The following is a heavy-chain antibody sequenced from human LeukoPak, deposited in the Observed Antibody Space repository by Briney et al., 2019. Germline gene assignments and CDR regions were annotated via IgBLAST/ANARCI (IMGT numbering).Heavy chain of an antibody. Sequence: KASGTLSLTCAVSGGSISSSNWWSWVRQPPGKGLEWIGEIYHSGSTNYNPSLKSRVTISVDKSKNQFSLKLSSVTAADTAVYYCARDGGGSYSGDAFDIWGQGTMVTVSS. V-gene: IGHV4-4*02. D-gene: IGHD1-26*01. CDR1: GGSISSSNW. CDR2: IYHSGST. J-gene: IGHJ3*02. CDR3: ARDGGGSYSGDAFDI.